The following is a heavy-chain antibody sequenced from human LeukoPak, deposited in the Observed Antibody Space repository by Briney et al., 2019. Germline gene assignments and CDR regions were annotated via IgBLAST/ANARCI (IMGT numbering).Heavy chain of an antibody. Sequence: ASVRVSCRASGYTFSGYFMHWVRQAPGQGLEGMGWIYPNSGGTKYAQKFQGRVTMTRDTSISTIYMELSSLRSDDTAVYYCARFSGSSNFDYWGQGTLVTVPS. CDR2: IYPNSGGT. V-gene: IGHV1-2*02. D-gene: IGHD1-26*01. CDR1: GYTFSGYF. CDR3: ARFSGSSNFDY. J-gene: IGHJ4*02.